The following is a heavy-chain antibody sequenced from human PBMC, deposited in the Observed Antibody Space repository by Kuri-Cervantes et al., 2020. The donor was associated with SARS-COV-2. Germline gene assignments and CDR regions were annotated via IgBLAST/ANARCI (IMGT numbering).Heavy chain of an antibody. Sequence: GESLKISCAGSGLDFSAYGFHWVRQAPGEGLEWVAHISYDGSDKYYGDAVKGRFTISRDNSQNTLYLHMKSLRSEDTAMYYCAKIFSPGDYWGRGTLVTVSS. J-gene: IGHJ4*02. V-gene: IGHV3-30*18. D-gene: IGHD3-3*01. CDR2: ISYDGSDK. CDR1: GLDFSAYG. CDR3: AKIFSPGDY.